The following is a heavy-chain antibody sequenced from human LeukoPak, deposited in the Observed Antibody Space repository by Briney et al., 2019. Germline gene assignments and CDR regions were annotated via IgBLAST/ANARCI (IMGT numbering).Heavy chain of an antibody. V-gene: IGHV4-34*01. Sequence: PSETLSLTCAVYGGSFSDYYWSWIRLPPGKGLEWIGEINHSGSTDYNPSHKSRVTISVDTSKNQFSLRLSSVTAADTAVYYCARGVSLWQPDPYYGSGSYIRYFDYWGQGTLVTVSS. CDR1: GGSFSDYY. CDR2: INHSGST. CDR3: ARGVSLWQPDPYYGSGSYIRYFDY. D-gene: IGHD3-10*01. J-gene: IGHJ4*02.